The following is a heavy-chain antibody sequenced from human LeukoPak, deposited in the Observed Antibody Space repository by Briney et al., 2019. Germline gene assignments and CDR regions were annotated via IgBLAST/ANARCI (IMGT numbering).Heavy chain of an antibody. J-gene: IGHJ5*02. CDR2: IFDSGNT. CDR1: GVSIRSYS. Sequence: PSETLSLTCSVSGVSIRSYSWSWIRQPPGRGLEWIGYIFDSGNTNYNPSLKSRVTISVDTSKNQFSLKLSPVTAADTAVYYCARGGVNWFDPWGQGTLVTVSS. CDR3: ARGGVNWFDP. V-gene: IGHV4-59*01.